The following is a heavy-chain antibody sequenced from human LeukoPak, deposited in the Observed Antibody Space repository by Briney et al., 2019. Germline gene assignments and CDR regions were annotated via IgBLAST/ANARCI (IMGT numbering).Heavy chain of an antibody. Sequence: SETLSLTCTVSGGSISSYYWSWIRQPPGKGLEWIGYIYSGSSDYNPSLKSRVTISVDTSKNQFSLNLSSVTATDTGVYYCARAYSSGWYYFEYWGQGTLVTVSS. CDR1: GGSISSYY. CDR2: IYSGSS. D-gene: IGHD6-19*01. V-gene: IGHV4-59*08. CDR3: ARAYSSGWYYFEY. J-gene: IGHJ4*02.